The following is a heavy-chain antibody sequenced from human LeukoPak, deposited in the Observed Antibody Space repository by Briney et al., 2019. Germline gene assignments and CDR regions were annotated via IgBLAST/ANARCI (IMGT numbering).Heavy chain of an antibody. Sequence: GGSLRLSCAASGFTLSSYAMSWVRQAPGKGLEWVSAISGGGDSTYYADSVKGRFTISRDNSKNTLYLQMNSLRAEDTAVYYCAKAGDSSSSPLFLDWGQGTLVTVSS. D-gene: IGHD6-6*01. CDR3: AKAGDSSSSPLFLD. CDR1: GFTLSSYA. V-gene: IGHV3-23*01. CDR2: ISGGGDST. J-gene: IGHJ4*02.